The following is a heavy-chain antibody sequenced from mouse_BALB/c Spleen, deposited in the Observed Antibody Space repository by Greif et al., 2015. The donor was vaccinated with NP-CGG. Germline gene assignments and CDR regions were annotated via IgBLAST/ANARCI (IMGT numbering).Heavy chain of an antibody. Sequence: QVQLQQSRNELVRPGYSGKISCKASGYAFSRYWMNWVKQRPGQGLEWIGQIYPGDGDTNYNGKFKGKATLTAGQSFSSAYMQLSSLTSEDSAVYFCARYDYDYYAMDYWGPGTSVTVSS. V-gene: IGHV1-80*01. CDR1: GYAFSRYW. CDR3: ARYDYDYYAMDY. J-gene: IGHJ4*01. CDR2: IYPGDGDT. D-gene: IGHD2-4*01.